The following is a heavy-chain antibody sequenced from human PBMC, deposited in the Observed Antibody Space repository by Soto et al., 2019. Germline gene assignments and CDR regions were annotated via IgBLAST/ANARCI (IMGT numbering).Heavy chain of an antibody. J-gene: IGHJ4*01. CDR1: GYTFTSYG. V-gene: IGHV1-18*01. D-gene: IGHD2-15*01. CDR3: ARDGYWSGGRCYIHLYY. Sequence: QVQLVQSGAEVKKPGASVKVSCKASGYTFTSYGISWVRQAPGQGLEWMGWISAYDGNTHYAQKLQGRVTMTTDTSTRTSCMEQRSLRSYDTAAYYCARDGYWSGGRCYIHLYYFGHCTLVTVSS. CDR2: ISAYDGNT.